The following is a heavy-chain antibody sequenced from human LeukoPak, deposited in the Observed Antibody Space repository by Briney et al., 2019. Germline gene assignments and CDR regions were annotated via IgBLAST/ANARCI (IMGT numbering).Heavy chain of an antibody. V-gene: IGHV3-23*01. D-gene: IGHD3-10*01. CDR2: ISERGGST. Sequence: PGGSLRLSCVVSGISLSNYAMTWVRQAPGKGLEWVSYISERGGSTTYADSVKGRFTISRDTSLNTLYLQMNNLRAEDTAVYFCAKQGVVIRGILVIGYHQEAYHYDFWGQGVLVTVSS. J-gene: IGHJ4*02. CDR3: AKQGVVIRGILVIGYHQEAYHYDF. CDR1: GISLSNYA.